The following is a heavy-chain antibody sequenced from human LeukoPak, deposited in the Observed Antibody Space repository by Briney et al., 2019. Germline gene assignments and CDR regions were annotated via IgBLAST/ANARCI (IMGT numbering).Heavy chain of an antibody. CDR1: GYTFTSYD. D-gene: IGHD5-12*01. V-gene: IGHV1-8*01. CDR2: MNPNSGNT. Sequence: GASVKVSCKASGYTFTSYDINWVRQASGQGPEWMGGMNPNSGNTVYAQKFQGRVTMTRDTSISTSYMELSSLRSDDTAVYYCAKMDDSDYDPGFYYMDVWGKGTTVTVSS. J-gene: IGHJ6*03. CDR3: AKMDDSDYDPGFYYMDV.